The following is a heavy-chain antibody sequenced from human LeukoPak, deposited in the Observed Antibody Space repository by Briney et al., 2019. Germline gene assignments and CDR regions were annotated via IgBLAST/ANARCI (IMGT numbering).Heavy chain of an antibody. J-gene: IGHJ4*02. CDR2: ISYDGSNK. V-gene: IGHV3-30*18. D-gene: IGHD7-27*01. Sequence: HPGGSLRLSCAASGFTFSSYAMSWVRQAPGKGLEWVAVISYDGSNKYYADSVKGRFTVSRDNSKNTLFLQMNSLRAEDTAVYYCAKDGGLWVSAHWGDSWGRGTLVTVSS. CDR1: GFTFSSYA. CDR3: AKDGGLWVSAHWGDS.